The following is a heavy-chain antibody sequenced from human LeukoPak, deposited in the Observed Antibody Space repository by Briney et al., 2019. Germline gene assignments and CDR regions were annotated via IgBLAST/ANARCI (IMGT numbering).Heavy chain of an antibody. J-gene: IGHJ4*02. CDR2: IHYDGSNN. D-gene: IGHD6-13*01. V-gene: IGHV3-30*02. CDR1: GFTFSNYW. CDR3: AKDHGSSDWYYFDY. Sequence: GGSLRLSCAASGFTFSNYWMTWVRQAPGKGLEWVAFIHYDGSNNYYADSVKGRFTISRDNSKNTLYLQMNTLRADDTAVYYCAKDHGSSDWYYFDYWGQGTLVTVSS.